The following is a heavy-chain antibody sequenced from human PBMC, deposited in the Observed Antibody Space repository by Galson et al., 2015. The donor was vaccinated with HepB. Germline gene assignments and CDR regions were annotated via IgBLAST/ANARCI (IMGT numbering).Heavy chain of an antibody. CDR2: ISGYNGNT. CDR3: ARVEWFGESVDCFDP. V-gene: IGHV1-18*01. Sequence: SCKASGYTFTSYGISWVRQAPGQGLEWMGWISGYNGNTNYAQKLQGRITMTTDTSTSTAYMELRNLRSDDTAVYYCARVEWFGESVDCFDPWGQGTLVTVSS. D-gene: IGHD3-10*01. CDR1: GYTFTSYG. J-gene: IGHJ5*02.